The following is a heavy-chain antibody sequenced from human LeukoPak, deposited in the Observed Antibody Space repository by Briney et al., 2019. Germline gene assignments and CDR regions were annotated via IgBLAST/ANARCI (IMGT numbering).Heavy chain of an antibody. CDR1: GFTFSSYA. CDR2: ISDSGDTP. J-gene: IGHJ4*02. D-gene: IGHD5-18*01. CDR3: AKDLSDTALY. V-gene: IGHV3-23*01. Sequence: GGSLRLSCTASGFTFSSYAMSWVRQAPGKGLKWVSSISDSGDTPYYADSVKGLFTISRDNSKNTLYLQMSSLRAEDTAVYYCAKDLSDTALYWGQGTLVTVSS.